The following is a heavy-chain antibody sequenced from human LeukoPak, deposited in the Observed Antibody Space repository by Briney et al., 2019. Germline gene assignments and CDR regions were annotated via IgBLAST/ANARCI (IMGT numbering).Heavy chain of an antibody. CDR2: IYHSGST. J-gene: IGHJ4*02. CDR3: ARGYYGSGSFFDY. V-gene: IGHV4-30-2*01. Sequence: PSETLSLTCAVSGGSISSGGYSWSWIRQPPGKGLEWVGYIYHSGSTYYSPSLKSRVTISVDRSKNQFSLKLSSVTAADTAVYYCARGYYGSGSFFDYWGQGTLVTVSS. CDR1: GGSISSGGYS. D-gene: IGHD3-10*01.